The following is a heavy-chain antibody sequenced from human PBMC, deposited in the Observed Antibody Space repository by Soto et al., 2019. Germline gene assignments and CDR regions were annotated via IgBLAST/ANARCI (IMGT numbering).Heavy chain of an antibody. CDR1: GFTFSKYG. V-gene: IGHV3-33*05. J-gene: IGHJ3*02. CDR2: ILHDGGDQ. Sequence: QVQLVESGGGVVQPGRSLRLSCAASGFTFSKYGMHWVRQAPGKGLEWVGVILHDGGDQRYGDSVKGRFTISRDNSKHTLYLQINSLRVEDTAVYYCARDDDRPDNGLDMWGQGTMVTVSS. D-gene: IGHD2-8*01. CDR3: ARDDDRPDNGLDM.